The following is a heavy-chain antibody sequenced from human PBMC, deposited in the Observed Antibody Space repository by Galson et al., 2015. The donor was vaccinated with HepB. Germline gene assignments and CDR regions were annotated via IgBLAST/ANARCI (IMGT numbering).Heavy chain of an antibody. CDR3: ARDQRGARIAAAFDY. J-gene: IGHJ4*02. V-gene: IGHV3-30*04. D-gene: IGHD6-13*01. CDR2: ISYDGSNK. CDR1: GFTFSSYA. Sequence: SLRLSCAAPGFTFSSYAMHWVRQAPGKGLEWVAVISYDGSNKYYADSVKGRFTISRDNSKNTLYLQMNSLRAEDTAVYYCARDQRGARIAAAFDYWGQGTLVTVSS.